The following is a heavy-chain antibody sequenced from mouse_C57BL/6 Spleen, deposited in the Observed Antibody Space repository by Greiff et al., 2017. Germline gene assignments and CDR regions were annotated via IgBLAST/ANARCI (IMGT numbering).Heavy chain of an antibody. CDR1: GYTFTSYW. D-gene: IGHD1-1*01. J-gene: IGHJ1*03. CDR2: IDPNSGGT. CDR3: AKDYGSGYVYFDV. Sequence: VQLQQPGAELVKPGASVKLSCKASGYTFTSYWMHWVKQRPGRGLEWIGRIDPNSGGTKYNEKFKSKATLTVDKPSSTAYMQLSSLTSEDSAVYDFAKDYGSGYVYFDVWGTGTTVTVSS. V-gene: IGHV1-72*01.